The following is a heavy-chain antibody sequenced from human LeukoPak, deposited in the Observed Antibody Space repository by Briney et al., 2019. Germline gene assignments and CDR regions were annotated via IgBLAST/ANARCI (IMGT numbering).Heavy chain of an antibody. CDR3: AKAPPDYDFWSGYYFQH. J-gene: IGHJ1*01. CDR2: ISGSGGST. CDR1: GFNFNNYD. V-gene: IGHV3-23*01. D-gene: IGHD3-3*01. Sequence: PGGSLRLSCVASGFNFNNYDLHWVRQAPGKGLEWVSAISGSGGSTYYADSVKGRFTISRDNSKNTLYLQMNSLRAEDTAVYYCAKAPPDYDFWSGYYFQHWGQGTLVTVSS.